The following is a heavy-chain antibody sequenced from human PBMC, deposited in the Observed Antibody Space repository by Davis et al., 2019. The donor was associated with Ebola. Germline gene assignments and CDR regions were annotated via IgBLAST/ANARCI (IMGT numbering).Heavy chain of an antibody. CDR3: ARGLGRRIPAFDI. CDR2: ISYDGSKT. V-gene: IGHV3-30*03. CDR1: GFTFSSCG. J-gene: IGHJ3*02. Sequence: GESLKISCAVSGFTFSSCGMHWVRQAPGKGLEWVAVISYDGSKTYYGDSVKGRFTISRDNAKNSLYLQMNSLRDEETAVYYCARGLGRRIPAFDIWGQGTMVTVSS. D-gene: IGHD2-15*01.